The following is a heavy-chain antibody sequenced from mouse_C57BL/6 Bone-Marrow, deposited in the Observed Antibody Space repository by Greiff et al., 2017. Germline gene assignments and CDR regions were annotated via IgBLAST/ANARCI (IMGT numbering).Heavy chain of an antibody. J-gene: IGHJ2*01. CDR2: ISGGGGNT. CDR3: ASSYYYGSSYYLDA. Sequence: VMLVESGGGLVKPGGSLKLSCAASGFTFSSHTMSWVRQNPEQKLEWVATISGGGGNTYYPDSVEGRFTISRDNAVNTLYLRMSSLRSEDTALYYCASSYYYGSSYYLDAWGQGTTLTVST. CDR1: GFTFSSHT. V-gene: IGHV5-9*01. D-gene: IGHD1-1*01.